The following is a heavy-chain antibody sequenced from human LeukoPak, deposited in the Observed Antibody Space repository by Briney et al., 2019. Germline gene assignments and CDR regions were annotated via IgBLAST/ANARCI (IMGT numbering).Heavy chain of an antibody. CDR3: ARPSLGTMAAFDI. Sequence: GGSPRLSCAASGFTVSANFMSWVRQAPDKGLEWVAVIYIGGDTYYADSVKGRFSISRDNSKNTLYLQMNSLRAEDTAVYYCARPSLGTMAAFDIWGQGTMVTVSS. D-gene: IGHD7-27*01. CDR2: IYIGGDT. V-gene: IGHV3-53*01. CDR1: GFTVSANF. J-gene: IGHJ3*02.